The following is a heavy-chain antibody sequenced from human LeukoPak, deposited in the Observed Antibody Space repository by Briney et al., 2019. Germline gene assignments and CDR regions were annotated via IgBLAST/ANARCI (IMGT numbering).Heavy chain of an antibody. J-gene: IGHJ4*02. CDR1: GFTVSSNY. V-gene: IGHV3-66*01. CDR2: IYSGGST. CDR3: ARAFGREMATIIDY. D-gene: IGHD5-24*01. Sequence: GGSLRLSCAASGFTVSSNYMSWVRQAPGKGLEWVSVIYSGGSTYYADSVKGRFTISRDNSKNALYLQVNSLREEDTAVYDCARAFGREMATIIDYWGQGTLVTVSS.